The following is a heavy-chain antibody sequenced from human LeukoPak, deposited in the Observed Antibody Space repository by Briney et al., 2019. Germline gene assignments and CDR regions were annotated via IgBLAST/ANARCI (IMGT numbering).Heavy chain of an antibody. V-gene: IGHV3-23*01. D-gene: IGHD3-22*01. CDR1: GFTFNNYA. Sequence: GGSLRLSCAASGFTFNNYAMSWVRQAPGKGLEWVSAISPGGSDTYYADSLRGRFTISRDNSKKTLSLQMNSLRAEDTAVYYCAKERDSRGYFDYWGQGTLVTVSS. CDR3: AKERDSRGYFDY. CDR2: ISPGGSDT. J-gene: IGHJ4*02.